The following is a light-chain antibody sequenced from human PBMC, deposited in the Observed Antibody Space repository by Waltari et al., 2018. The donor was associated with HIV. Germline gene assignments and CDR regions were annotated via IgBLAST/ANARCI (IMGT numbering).Light chain of an antibody. CDR1: NVESKS. CDR2: DDA. Sequence: SYVLTQPASVSVAPGQTANVTCGGANVESKSVNWYQHKAGKAPVLVLYDDADRPSVIPERFSGSNFRDTATLTITRVEAGDEADYYCHVWESSSDEYVFGTGTKVTV. CDR3: HVWESSSDEYV. J-gene: IGLJ1*01. V-gene: IGLV3-21*02.